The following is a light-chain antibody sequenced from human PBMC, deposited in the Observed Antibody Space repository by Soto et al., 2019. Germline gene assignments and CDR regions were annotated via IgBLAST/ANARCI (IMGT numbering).Light chain of an antibody. CDR3: QQSYSTPRT. CDR1: QSISSY. CDR2: AAS. J-gene: IGKJ1*01. Sequence: DIQMTQSPSSLSASVGDRVTNTCRASQSISSYLNWYQQKPGKDPKLLIYAASSLQSGVPSRFSGSGSGTDFTLTISSLQPEDFATYYCQQSYSTPRTFGQGTKVEIK. V-gene: IGKV1-39*01.